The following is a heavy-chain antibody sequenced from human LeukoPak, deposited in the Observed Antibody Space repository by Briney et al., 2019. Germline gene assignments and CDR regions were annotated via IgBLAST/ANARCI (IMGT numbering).Heavy chain of an antibody. V-gene: IGHV3-53*01. CDR3: ARDAPPSIVGATWPRGVY. D-gene: IGHD1-26*01. CDR1: GFTVSSNY. J-gene: IGHJ4*02. CDR2: IYSGGST. Sequence: PGGSLRLSCAASGFTVSSNYMSWVRQAPGKGLEWVSVIYSGGSTYYADSVKGRFTISRDNSKNTLYLQMNSLRAEDTAAYYCARDAPPSIVGATWPRGVYWGQGTLVTVSS.